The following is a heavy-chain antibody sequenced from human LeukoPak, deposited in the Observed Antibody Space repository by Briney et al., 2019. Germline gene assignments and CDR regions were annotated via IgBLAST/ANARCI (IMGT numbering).Heavy chain of an antibody. V-gene: IGHV4-34*01. CDR2: INHSGST. Sequence: SETLSLTCAVFGGSFSGYYWISIRQPPGKGLEWIGEINHSGSTNYNPSLKSRVTISLDTSKNQFSLNLSSVTAADTAVYYCARHVFYYDTNGPWFDPWGQGTLVTVSS. D-gene: IGHD3-22*01. J-gene: IGHJ5*02. CDR3: ARHVFYYDTNGPWFDP. CDR1: GGSFSGYY.